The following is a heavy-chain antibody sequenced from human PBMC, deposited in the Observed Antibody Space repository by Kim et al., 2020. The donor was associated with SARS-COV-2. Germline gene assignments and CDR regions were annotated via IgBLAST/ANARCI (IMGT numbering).Heavy chain of an antibody. CDR3: AREPGGWRWSYYYYYGMDV. CDR1: GFTFSSYS. J-gene: IGHJ6*02. V-gene: IGHV3-21*01. CDR2: ISSSSSYI. D-gene: IGHD6-19*01. Sequence: GGSLRLSCAASGFTFSSYSMNWVRQAPGKGLEWVSSISSSSSYIYYADSVKGRFTISRDNAKNSLYLQMNSLRAEDTAVYYCAREPGGWRWSYYYYYGMDVWGQGTTVTVSS.